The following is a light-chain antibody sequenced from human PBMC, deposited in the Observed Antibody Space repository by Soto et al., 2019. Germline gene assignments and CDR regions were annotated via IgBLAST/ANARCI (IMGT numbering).Light chain of an antibody. Sequence: IVLTHSPGTLSLSPGERATLSCRSSQSVSNNYLAWYQQKPGQAPRLLIYGASNRATGIPDRFSGSGSGTDFTLTISRLEPEDFAVYYCQQYGSSPETFGQGTKVDIK. CDR1: QSVSNNY. J-gene: IGKJ1*01. V-gene: IGKV3-20*01. CDR2: GAS. CDR3: QQYGSSPET.